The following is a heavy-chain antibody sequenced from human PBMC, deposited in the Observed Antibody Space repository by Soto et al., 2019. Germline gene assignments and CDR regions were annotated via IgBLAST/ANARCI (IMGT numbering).Heavy chain of an antibody. Sequence: PGGSLRLSCAASGFTFSSYLMSWVRQAPGKGLEWVANIKQDGSEKYYVDSVKGRFTISRDNSKNTLYLQMNSLRAEDTAVYYCARDYLVIPHRVIDYWGQGTLVTVSS. J-gene: IGHJ4*02. CDR3: ARDYLVIPHRVIDY. D-gene: IGHD2-15*01. CDR2: IKQDGSEK. CDR1: GFTFSSYL. V-gene: IGHV3-7*01.